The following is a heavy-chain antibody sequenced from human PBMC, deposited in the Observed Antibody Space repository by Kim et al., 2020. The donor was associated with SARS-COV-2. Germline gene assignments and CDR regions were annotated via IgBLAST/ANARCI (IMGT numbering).Heavy chain of an antibody. D-gene: IGHD1-26*01. V-gene: IGHV3-48*02. J-gene: IGHJ1*01. Sequence: GGSLRLSCAASGFTFSSYGMNWVRQAPGKGLEWLSYIGGTSGSIHYADSVKGRFTISRDNAEKSLFLQMDSLRDEDTAVYYCAKDRIVGGSYALDLWGQG. CDR2: IGGTSGSI. CDR3: AKDRIVGGSYALDL. CDR1: GFTFSSYG.